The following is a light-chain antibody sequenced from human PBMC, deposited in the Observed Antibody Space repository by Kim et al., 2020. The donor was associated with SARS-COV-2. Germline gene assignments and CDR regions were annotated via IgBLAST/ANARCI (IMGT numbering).Light chain of an antibody. CDR1: GLPDSY. CDR3: YSTDSSGNHV. CDR2: EDS. Sequence: VPPGQTARITCSGDGLPDSYVYWYQQESGQAPVLVMYEDSKRPSGIPERFSGSSSGTVATLTISGAQVEDEADYYCYSTDSSGNHVFGTGTKVTVL. V-gene: IGLV3-10*01. J-gene: IGLJ1*01.